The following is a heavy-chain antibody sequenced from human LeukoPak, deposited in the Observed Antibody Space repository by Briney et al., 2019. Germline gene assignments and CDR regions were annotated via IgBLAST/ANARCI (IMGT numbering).Heavy chain of an antibody. Sequence: PGGSLRLSCAASGFTFSSYGMHWVRQAPGKGLEWVAVISYDGSNKYYADSVKGRFTISRDNSKNTLYLQMNSLRAEDTTVYYCATREYPYTDYYYMDVWGKGTTVTVSS. D-gene: IGHD3-16*01. J-gene: IGHJ6*03. CDR3: ATREYPYTDYYYMDV. CDR2: ISYDGSNK. CDR1: GFTFSSYG. V-gene: IGHV3-30*03.